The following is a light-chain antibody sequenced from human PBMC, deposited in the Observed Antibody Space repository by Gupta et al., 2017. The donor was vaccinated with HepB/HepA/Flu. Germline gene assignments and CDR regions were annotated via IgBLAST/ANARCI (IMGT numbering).Light chain of an antibody. V-gene: IGLV2-14*01. Sequence: QSALTPPASVSGSPGQSITISCTGISSDVGGYNYVSWYQQHPGKAPKLMIYDVSHRPSGVSNRFSGSKSGNTASLTISGLQAEDEADYYCSSYTSSSTYWVFGGGTKLTVL. CDR3: SSYTSSSTYWV. CDR1: SSDVGGYNY. J-gene: IGLJ3*02. CDR2: DVS.